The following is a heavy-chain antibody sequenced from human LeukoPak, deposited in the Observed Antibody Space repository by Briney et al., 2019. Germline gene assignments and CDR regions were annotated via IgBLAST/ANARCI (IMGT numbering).Heavy chain of an antibody. CDR3: ARVVVAATNWFDP. CDR1: GGSLSRGGYY. V-gene: IGHV4-31*03. D-gene: IGHD2-15*01. CDR2: IYYSGST. J-gene: IGHJ5*02. Sequence: PSETLSLTCTVSGGSLSRGGYYWSWLRQHPGKGLEWIGYIYYSGSTYYNPSLKSRVTISVDTSKNQFSLKMSSVTAADTAVYYCARVVVAATNWFDPWGQGTLATVSS.